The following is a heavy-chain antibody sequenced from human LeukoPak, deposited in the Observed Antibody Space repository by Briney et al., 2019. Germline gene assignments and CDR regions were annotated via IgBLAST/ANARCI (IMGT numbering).Heavy chain of an antibody. Sequence: ASVKVSCKASGYTFTGYYMHWVRQAPGQGLEWMGWINPNSGGTNYAQKFQGRVTMTRDTSISTAYMELSRLRSDDTAVYYCARDKGKITMNWFDPWGQGTLVTVSS. CDR2: INPNSGGT. CDR1: GYTFTGYY. V-gene: IGHV1-2*02. D-gene: IGHD3-10*01. J-gene: IGHJ5*02. CDR3: ARDKGKITMNWFDP.